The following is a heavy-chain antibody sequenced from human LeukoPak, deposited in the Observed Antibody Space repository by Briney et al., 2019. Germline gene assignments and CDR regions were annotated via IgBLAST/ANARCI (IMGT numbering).Heavy chain of an antibody. J-gene: IGHJ6*02. V-gene: IGHV4-34*01. Sequence: SETLSLTCAVYGGSFSGYYWSWFRQPPGKGREWIGEINHSGSTNYNPSLKSRVTISVDTSKNQFSLKLSSVTAADTAVYYCARGFSLTSWQYYYGMDVWGQGTTVTVSS. D-gene: IGHD2-2*01. CDR1: GGSFSGYY. CDR3: ARGFSLTSWQYYYGMDV. CDR2: INHSGST.